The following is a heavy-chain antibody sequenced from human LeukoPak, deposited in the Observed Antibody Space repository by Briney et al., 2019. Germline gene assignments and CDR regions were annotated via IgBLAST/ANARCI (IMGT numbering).Heavy chain of an antibody. CDR2: IYHSGST. J-gene: IGHJ4*02. CDR3: ARSPRDTAMVVFDY. CDR1: GYSISSGYY. V-gene: IGHV4-38-2*01. Sequence: SETLSLTCAVSGYSISSGYYWGWIRQPPGKGLEWIGSIYHSGSTYYNPSLKSRVTISVDTSKNQFSLKLSSVTAADTAVYYCARSPRDTAMVVFDYWGQGTLVTVSS. D-gene: IGHD5-18*01.